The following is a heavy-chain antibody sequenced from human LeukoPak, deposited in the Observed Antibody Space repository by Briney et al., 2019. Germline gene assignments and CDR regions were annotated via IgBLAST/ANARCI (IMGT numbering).Heavy chain of an antibody. CDR3: ARDQGTYSSSWYYFDY. D-gene: IGHD6-13*01. J-gene: IGHJ4*02. CDR1: GGSISSGSYY. CDR2: IYYSGST. Sequence: PSETLSLTCTVSGGSISSGSYYWSWIRQPAGKGLEWIGRIYYSGSTYYNPSLKSRVTISVDTSKNQFSLKLSSVTAADTAVYYCARDQGTYSSSWYYFDYWGQGTLVTVSS. V-gene: IGHV4-61*10.